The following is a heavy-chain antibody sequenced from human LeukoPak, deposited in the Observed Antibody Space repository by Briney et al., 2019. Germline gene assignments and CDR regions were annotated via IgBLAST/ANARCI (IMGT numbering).Heavy chain of an antibody. Sequence: ASVKVSYKASGYTFTSYDINWVRQATGQGLEWMGWMNPNSGNTGYAQKFQGRVTMTRNTSISTAYMELSSLRSEDTAVYYCARVYYDILTGQTFDYWGQGTLVTVSS. CDR1: GYTFTSYD. CDR2: MNPNSGNT. V-gene: IGHV1-8*01. J-gene: IGHJ4*02. D-gene: IGHD3-9*01. CDR3: ARVYYDILTGQTFDY.